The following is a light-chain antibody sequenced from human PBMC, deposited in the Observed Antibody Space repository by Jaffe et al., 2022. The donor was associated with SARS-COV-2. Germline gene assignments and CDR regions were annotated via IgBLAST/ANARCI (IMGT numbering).Light chain of an antibody. CDR1: QSITTS. CDR2: AAS. J-gene: IGKJ2*01. V-gene: IGKV1-39*01. CDR3: QQSYSTPYT. Sequence: DIQMTQSPSSLSASVGDRVTMSCRASQSITTSLNWYQQKPGRAPKVLIYAASSLQGGVPTRFSGSGSGTDFTLTITSLQPEDFATYYCQQSYSTPYTFGRGTRLEIK.